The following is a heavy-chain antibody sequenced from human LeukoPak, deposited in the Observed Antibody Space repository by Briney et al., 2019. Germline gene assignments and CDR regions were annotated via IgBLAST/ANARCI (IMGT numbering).Heavy chain of an antibody. CDR1: GFTFTNYA. CDR2: ITGSDGST. CDR3: AKWGDYDILTGYYVPDY. D-gene: IGHD3-9*01. J-gene: IGHJ4*02. V-gene: IGHV3-23*01. Sequence: GTSLRLSCVASGFTFTNYAMSWVRQAPGKGLEWVSAITGSDGSTYYADSVKGRFTISRDNSKNTLYLQVNSLRAEDTAVYYCAKWGDYDILTGYYVPDYWGQGTLVTVSS.